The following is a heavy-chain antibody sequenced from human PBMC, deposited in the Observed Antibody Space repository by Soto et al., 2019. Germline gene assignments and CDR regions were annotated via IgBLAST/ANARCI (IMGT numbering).Heavy chain of an antibody. V-gene: IGHV4-4*02. J-gene: IGHJ4*02. CDR2: IHHSGST. CDR1: GGSISSGNW. Sequence: QVQLQESGPGLVKPSGTLSLTCAVSGGSISSGNWWSWVRQPPGKGLEWIGEIHHSGSTNYNPSLKRRVTTPGYKYKNRFSRRLTSVSAADAPVYYCARVGTKVREGDYWGQGTLVIVSS. CDR3: ARVGTKVREGDY. D-gene: IGHD3-10*01.